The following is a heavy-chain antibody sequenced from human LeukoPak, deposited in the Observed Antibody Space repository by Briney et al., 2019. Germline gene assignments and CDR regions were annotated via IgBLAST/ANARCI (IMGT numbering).Heavy chain of an antibody. CDR2: ISAYNGNT. V-gene: IGHV1-18*01. CDR1: GYTFTSYG. CDR3: ARDYSNYAAKTGAHWYFDL. Sequence: ASVKVSCKASGYTFTSYGISWVRQAPGQGLEWMGWISAYNGNTNYAQKLQGRVTMTTDTSTSTAYMELRSLRSDDTAVYCCARDYSNYAAKTGAHWYFDLWGRGTLVTVSS. J-gene: IGHJ2*01. D-gene: IGHD4-11*01.